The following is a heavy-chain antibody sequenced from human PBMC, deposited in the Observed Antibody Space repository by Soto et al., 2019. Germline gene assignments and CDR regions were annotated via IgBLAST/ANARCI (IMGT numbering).Heavy chain of an antibody. CDR2: FDPEDGET. CDR3: ATKYVWGSYRQGSYFDY. Sequence: ASVKVSCKVSGYTLTELSMHWVRQAPGKGLEWMGGFDPEDGETIYAQKYQGRVTMTEDTSTDTAYIELSSLRSEDTDVYYCATKYVWGSYRQGSYFDYWGQGTLVTVSS. J-gene: IGHJ4*02. D-gene: IGHD3-16*02. V-gene: IGHV1-24*01. CDR1: GYTLTELS.